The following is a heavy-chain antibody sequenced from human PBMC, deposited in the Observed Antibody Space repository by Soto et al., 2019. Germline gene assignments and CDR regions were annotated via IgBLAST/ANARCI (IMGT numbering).Heavy chain of an antibody. CDR3: AKGAVPTTPVPLFDY. D-gene: IGHD1-1*01. J-gene: IGHJ4*02. CDR2: ISGSGGST. V-gene: IGHV3-23*01. CDR1: GGSFSGYY. Sequence: ETLSLTCAVYGGSFSGYYWSWVRQAPGKGLEWVSAISGSGGSTYYADSVKGRFTISRDNSKNTLYLQMNSLRAEDTAVYYCAKGAVPTTPVPLFDYWGQGTLVTVSS.